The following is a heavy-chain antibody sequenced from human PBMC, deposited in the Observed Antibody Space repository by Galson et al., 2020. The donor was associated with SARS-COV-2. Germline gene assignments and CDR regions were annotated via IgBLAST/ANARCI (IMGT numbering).Heavy chain of an antibody. J-gene: IGHJ6*02. Sequence: SETLSLTCTVSGGSISSYYWSWIRQPPGKGLEWMGYIYYSGSTNYNPSLKSRVTISVDTSKNQFSLKLSSVTAADTAVYYCASVQGSGTLYGMDVWGQGTMVTVSS. CDR2: IYYSGST. V-gene: IGHV4-59*13. CDR3: ASVQGSGTLYGMDV. D-gene: IGHD3-10*01. CDR1: GGSISSYY.